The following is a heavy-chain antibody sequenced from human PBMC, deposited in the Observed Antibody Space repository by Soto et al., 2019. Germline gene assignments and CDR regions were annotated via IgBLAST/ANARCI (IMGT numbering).Heavy chain of an antibody. CDR1: GYTFTSYA. D-gene: IGHD3-10*01. J-gene: IGHJ4*02. CDR3: TRSITMVRGVIRNFDY. V-gene: IGHV1-3*01. Sequence: ASVKVSCKASGYTFTSYAMHWVRQAPGQRLEWMGWINAGNGNTKYSQKFQGRVTITRDTSASTAYMELSSLRSEDTAVYYCTRSITMVRGVIRNFDYCGQGTLVTVSS. CDR2: INAGNGNT.